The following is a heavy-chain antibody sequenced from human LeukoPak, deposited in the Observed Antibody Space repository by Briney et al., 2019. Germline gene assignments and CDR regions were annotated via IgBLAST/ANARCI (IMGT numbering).Heavy chain of an antibody. V-gene: IGHV4-39*01. D-gene: IGHD5-12*01. CDR2: IYYSGST. CDR3: ARHLPTKMATYYFDY. Sequence: KPSETLSLTCTVSGGSISSSSYYWGWIRQPPGKGLEWIGSIYYSGSTYYNPSLKSRVTISVDTSKNQFSLKLSSVTAADTAVYYCARHLPTKMATYYFDYWGQGTLVTASS. CDR1: GGSISSSSYY. J-gene: IGHJ4*02.